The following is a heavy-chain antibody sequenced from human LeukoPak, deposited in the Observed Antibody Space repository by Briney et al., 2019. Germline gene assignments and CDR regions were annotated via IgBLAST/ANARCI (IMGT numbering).Heavy chain of an antibody. V-gene: IGHV3-23*01. CDR3: AKDRIGTEYYFDY. Sequence: GGSLRLSCAASGFTVSSYAMSLVRQASGKGLEWVSAISGSGGSTYYSDSVKGRFTISRDNSKNTLYLQMNSLRAEDTAVYYCAKDRIGTEYYFDYWGQGTLVTVSS. CDR2: ISGSGGST. J-gene: IGHJ4*02. D-gene: IGHD2-15*01. CDR1: GFTVSSYA.